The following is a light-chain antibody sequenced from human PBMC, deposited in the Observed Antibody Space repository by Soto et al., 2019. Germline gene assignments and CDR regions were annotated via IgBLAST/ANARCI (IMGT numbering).Light chain of an antibody. V-gene: IGKV3-15*01. CDR1: QSVGTN. Sequence: EIVMTQSPATLFVSPGERATLSCRASQSVGTNLAWYRHKPGQAPRLLIYGASTRATGIPARISGSGSGTEFSLSISSLQSEDLACYYCQQHDNWPPLTFGGGTKVEIK. CDR3: QQHDNWPPLT. J-gene: IGKJ4*01. CDR2: GAS.